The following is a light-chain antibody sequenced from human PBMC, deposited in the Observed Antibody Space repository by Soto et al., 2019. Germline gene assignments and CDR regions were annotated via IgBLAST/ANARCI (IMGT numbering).Light chain of an antibody. V-gene: IGKV3-20*01. CDR2: AAS. J-gene: IGKJ1*01. Sequence: ESVLTQSPGTLSLSPGERATLSCRASQSVSSSHLAWYQHKPGQAPRLLIYAASSRATGSPDRFSGSGSGTEFTLTISSLQSEDFAVHYCQQYNIWPRTFGQGTKVDIK. CDR1: QSVSSSH. CDR3: QQYNIWPRT.